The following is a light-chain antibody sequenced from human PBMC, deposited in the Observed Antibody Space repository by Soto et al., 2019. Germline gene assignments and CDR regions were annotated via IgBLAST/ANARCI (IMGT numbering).Light chain of an antibody. CDR3: QQYSSYPLT. V-gene: IGKV3D-11*03. J-gene: IGKJ4*01. CDR1: QYINTR. Sequence: IVLTQSPATLSSFPCDRVTLSCRASQYINTRLAWYQHRHGQAPRLLIYQTSLRAAGIPARFSGSGSGTDGTLTISRLEPEDGAVYYCQQYSSYPLTFGGGTKVDIK. CDR2: QTS.